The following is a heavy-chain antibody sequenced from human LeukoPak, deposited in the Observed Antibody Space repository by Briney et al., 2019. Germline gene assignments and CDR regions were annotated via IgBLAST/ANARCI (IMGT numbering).Heavy chain of an antibody. CDR1: GGSFSGYY. CDR3: ARHGYDQHFDY. V-gene: IGHV4-34*01. D-gene: IGHD2-2*03. J-gene: IGHJ4*02. Sequence: SETLSLTCAVYGGSFSGYYWSWIRQPPGKGLEWIGSIYYSGSTNYNPSLQSRVTVSVDVSKNHFSLKLSSVTAADTAVYYCARHGYDQHFDYWGQGTLVTVSS. CDR2: IYYSGST.